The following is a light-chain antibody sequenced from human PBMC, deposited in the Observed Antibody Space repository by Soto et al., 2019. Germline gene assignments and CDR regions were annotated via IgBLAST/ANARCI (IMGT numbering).Light chain of an antibody. CDR2: GAS. J-gene: IGKJ5*01. Sequence: EIVLTQSPGTLSLSPGERATLSCRASQSVSSSYFAWYQQRPGQAPRLLIFGASSRATGIPDRFGGSGSGADFTLTISRREPEGFAVYYCQHYGRSPAITVGQGTRLEIK. V-gene: IGKV3-20*01. CDR1: QSVSSSY. CDR3: QHYGRSPAIT.